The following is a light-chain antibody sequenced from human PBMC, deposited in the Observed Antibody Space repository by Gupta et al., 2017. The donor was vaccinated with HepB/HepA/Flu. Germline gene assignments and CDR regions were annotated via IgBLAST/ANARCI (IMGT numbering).Light chain of an antibody. J-gene: IGKJ4*01. CDR3: QQYYDTPQIT. CDR1: QSILVSSNNKNY. Sequence: DILMTQSPDSLAVSLGERATINCKSSQSILVSSNNKNYLSLVPAEARTASKLLFYWASTRESGVPDRFSGSGSGTDFTLTISSLQAEDVAVYYCQQYYDTPQITFGGGTKVEIK. CDR2: WAS. V-gene: IGKV4-1*01.